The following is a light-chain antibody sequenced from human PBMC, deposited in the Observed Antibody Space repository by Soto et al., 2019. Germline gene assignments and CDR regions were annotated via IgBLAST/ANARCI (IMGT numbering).Light chain of an antibody. CDR1: QSVRSY. J-gene: IGKJ5*01. CDR2: DAS. V-gene: IGKV3-11*01. CDR3: QQRRNWPIT. Sequence: EILLTQTPATRSLSAGRGDTRCCRASQSVRSYLAWYQQNPGKAPRILIYDASNRATGIPARFSGSGYGTDFTLTLRSLQPEDSAVSYCQQRRNWPITFGQGTRLEIK.